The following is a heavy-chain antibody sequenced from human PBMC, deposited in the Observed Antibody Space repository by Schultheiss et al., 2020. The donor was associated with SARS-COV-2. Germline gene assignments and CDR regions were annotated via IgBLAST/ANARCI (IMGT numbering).Heavy chain of an antibody. D-gene: IGHD3-22*01. CDR1: GFTFRSYG. Sequence: GGSLRPSCAASGFTFRSYGMHWVRQAPGKGLEWVAVISYDGSNKYYADSVKGRFTISRDNAKNSLYLQMNSLRAEDTALYYCAKDTDYYDSSGYPDWGQGTLVTVSS. CDR3: AKDTDYYDSSGYPD. V-gene: IGHV3-30*18. CDR2: ISYDGSNK. J-gene: IGHJ4*02.